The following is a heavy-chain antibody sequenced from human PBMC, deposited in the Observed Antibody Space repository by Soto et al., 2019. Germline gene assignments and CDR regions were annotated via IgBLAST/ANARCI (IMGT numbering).Heavy chain of an antibody. V-gene: IGHV3-23*01. D-gene: IGHD6-19*01. CDR3: AKPRVAGQNWFDP. J-gene: IGHJ5*02. CDR1: GFTFSNYT. CDR2: TSGRGRFT. Sequence: PGGSLRLSCAASGFTFSNYTMTWVRQAPGKGLEWVSSTSGRGRFTYYADSVKGRFTIFRDNPKNMLYLQMNSLRAEDTAVYYCAKPRVAGQNWFDPWGQGTLVTVSS.